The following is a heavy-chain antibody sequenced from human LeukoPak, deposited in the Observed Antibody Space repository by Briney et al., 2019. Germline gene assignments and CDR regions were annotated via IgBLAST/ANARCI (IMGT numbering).Heavy chain of an antibody. CDR3: AKASNGGSYYGVIIDY. D-gene: IGHD1-26*01. CDR2: ISYDGSNK. V-gene: IGHV3-30*18. Sequence: GGSLRLSRAASGFTFSTYGMHWVRQAPGKGLEWVAVISYDGSNKYYTDSVKGRFTISRDNSKNTLYLQMNSLRAEDTAVYYCAKASNGGSYYGVIIDYWGQGTLVTVSS. J-gene: IGHJ4*02. CDR1: GFTFSTYG.